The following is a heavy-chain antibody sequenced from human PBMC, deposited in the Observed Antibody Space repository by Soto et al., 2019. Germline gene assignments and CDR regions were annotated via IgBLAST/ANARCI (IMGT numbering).Heavy chain of an antibody. V-gene: IGHV6-1*01. D-gene: IGHD6-13*01. J-gene: IGHJ4*02. CDR1: WDSVSSNSAA. Sequence: SQTLSLTCAISWDSVSSNSAAWDWIRQSPSRGLEWLGRTYYRSTWYSDYALSVKGRILIDADTSKNQFSLHLDSLIPEDTAVYYCAGDASTWSYFDYWGRGIQVTAPQ. CDR2: TYYRSTWYS. CDR3: AGDASTWSYFDY.